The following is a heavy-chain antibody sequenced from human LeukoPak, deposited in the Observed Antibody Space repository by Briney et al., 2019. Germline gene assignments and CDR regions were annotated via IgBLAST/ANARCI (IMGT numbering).Heavy chain of an antibody. CDR2: IYYSGNT. D-gene: IGHD3-10*01. CDR3: AKSDYYASGLDY. CDR1: GDSITSGSYY. Sequence: SETLSLTCTVSGDSITSGSYYWGWIRQPPGRGLEWIGSIYYSGNTYYNPSLKSRVTISVDTSNNEFSLRLTSVTAADTAVYYCAKSDYYASGLDYWGQGTLVTVSS. J-gene: IGHJ4*02. V-gene: IGHV4-39*07.